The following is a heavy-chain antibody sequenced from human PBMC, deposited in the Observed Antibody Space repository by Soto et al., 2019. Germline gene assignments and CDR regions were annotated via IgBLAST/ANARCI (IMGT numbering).Heavy chain of an antibody. V-gene: IGHV4-39*01. CDR2: IYYSGST. D-gene: IGHD6-13*01. Sequence: QLQLQESGPGLVKLSETLSLTCTVSGGSISSSSYYWGWIRQPPGKGLEWIGSIYYSGSTYYNPSLKSRVTRSVDTSTNQFSLKLGSVTAADTAVYYCARLYSSSWYGDYWGQGTLVTVSS. J-gene: IGHJ4*02. CDR3: ARLYSSSWYGDY. CDR1: GGSISSSSYY.